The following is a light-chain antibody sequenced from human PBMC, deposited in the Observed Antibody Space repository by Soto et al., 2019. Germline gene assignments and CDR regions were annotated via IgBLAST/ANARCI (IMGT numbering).Light chain of an antibody. CDR3: QQYYYRPPT. Sequence: IQMTQPPSSLSASVGDRVTLTCQASHDIRDYLNWYQQKPGKPPKLLIYDASILQTGIPSRFSGPGSGTDFTSTISSLQPEDIATDFFQQYYYRPPTFSPGTKVDIK. CDR1: HDIRDY. CDR2: DAS. V-gene: IGKV1-33*01. J-gene: IGKJ3*01.